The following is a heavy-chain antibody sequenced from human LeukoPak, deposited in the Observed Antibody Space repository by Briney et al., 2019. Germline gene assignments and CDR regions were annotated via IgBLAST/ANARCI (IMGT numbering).Heavy chain of an antibody. D-gene: IGHD2-15*01. CDR1: GYSFNTYW. V-gene: IGHV5-51*01. J-gene: IGHJ3*02. Sequence: GESLKISCKGSGYSFNTYWIGWLRQMPGKGLEWMGIIYPGDSDTAYRPSFQGQVTISADKSINTAYLQWSSLKASDSAMYYCARHLPPGGGTVSAFDIWGQGTMVTVSS. CDR3: ARHLPPGGGTVSAFDI. CDR2: IYPGDSDT.